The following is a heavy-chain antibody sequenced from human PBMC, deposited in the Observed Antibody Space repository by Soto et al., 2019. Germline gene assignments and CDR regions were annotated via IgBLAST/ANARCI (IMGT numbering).Heavy chain of an antibody. J-gene: IGHJ5*02. CDR3: ARHRNAGWFDR. V-gene: IGHV5-51*01. CDR2: IYGGDSDV. Sequence: GESLKISCQASGYDFSTFWIVCVRQTPGKGLEWMGVIYGGDSDVTYSPSFQGQVTISVDRSRNTAYLHWSSLRASDTAIYYCARHRNAGWFDRWGQGT. CDR1: GYDFSTFW.